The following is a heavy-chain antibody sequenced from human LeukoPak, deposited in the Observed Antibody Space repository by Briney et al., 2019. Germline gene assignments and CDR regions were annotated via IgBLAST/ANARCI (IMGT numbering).Heavy chain of an antibody. CDR2: ISGSGGST. CDR1: RFTFSSCA. CDR3: AKEVVAAITPLLFDY. Sequence: PGGSLRLSCAASRFTFSSCAMSWVRQAPGKGLEWVSAISGSGGSTYYADSVKGRFTISRDNSKNTLYLQMNSLRAEDTAVYYCAKEVVAAITPLLFDYWGQGTLVTVSS. J-gene: IGHJ4*02. D-gene: IGHD2-15*01. V-gene: IGHV3-23*01.